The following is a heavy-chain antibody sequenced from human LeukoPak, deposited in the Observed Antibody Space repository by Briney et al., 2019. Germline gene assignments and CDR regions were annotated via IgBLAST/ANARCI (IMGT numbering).Heavy chain of an antibody. V-gene: IGHV1-2*02. D-gene: IGHD3-16*01. Sequence: ASVKVSCKACGYTFTGYYMHWVRQAPGQGLEWMGWINPNSGDTKYAQKFQGRVTMSRDTSISTAYMELSRLRSDDTAVYYCATQRGSYLWGTDFDYWGQGTLVTVSS. CDR1: GYTFTGYY. CDR2: INPNSGDT. CDR3: ATQRGSYLWGTDFDY. J-gene: IGHJ4*02.